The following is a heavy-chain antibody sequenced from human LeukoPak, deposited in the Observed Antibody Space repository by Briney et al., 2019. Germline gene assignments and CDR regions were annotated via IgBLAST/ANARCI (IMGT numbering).Heavy chain of an antibody. CDR1: GGSISSGGYY. CDR2: IYYSGST. CDR3: ARALHVKTPGMDV. V-gene: IGHV4-31*03. D-gene: IGHD3-16*01. J-gene: IGHJ6*02. Sequence: PSETLSLTCTVSGGSISSGGYYWSWIRQHPGKGLEWIGYIYYSGSTYYNPSLKSRVTISVDTSKNQFSLKLSSVTAADTAVYYCARALHVKTPGMDVWGQGTTVTVSS.